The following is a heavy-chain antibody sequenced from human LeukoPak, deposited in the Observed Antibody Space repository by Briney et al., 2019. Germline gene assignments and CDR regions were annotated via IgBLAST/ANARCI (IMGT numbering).Heavy chain of an antibody. J-gene: IGHJ4*02. CDR3: AKVVIIGGRVPFDS. V-gene: IGHV3-23*01. CDR2: ISASGGTS. Sequence: GGSLRLSCAASGFTFSSYGMSWIRQAPGKGLEWVSAISASGGTSYYADSVKGRFTVSRDNSKDTLYLRMNSLRAEDTAVYYCAKVVIIGGRVPFDSWGQGTLVTVSS. CDR1: GFTFSSYG. D-gene: IGHD4-23*01.